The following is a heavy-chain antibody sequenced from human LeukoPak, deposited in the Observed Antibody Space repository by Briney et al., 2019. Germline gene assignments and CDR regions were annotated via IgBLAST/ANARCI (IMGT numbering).Heavy chain of an antibody. D-gene: IGHD6-25*01. V-gene: IGHV3-30-3*02. Sequence: PGGSLRLSCAASGFAFSTYAMHWVRQAPGKGLEWVAVISYDGSNKYYADSVRGRFAISRDNSKNTLYLQMNSLRAEDTAVYYGVMVGLIAAAVAFDMCGEGA. CDR1: GFAFSTYA. J-gene: IGHJ3*02. CDR2: ISYDGSNK. CDR3: VMVGLIAAAVAFDM.